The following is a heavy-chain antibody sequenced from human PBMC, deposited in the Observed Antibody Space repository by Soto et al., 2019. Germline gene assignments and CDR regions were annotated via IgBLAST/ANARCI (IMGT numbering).Heavy chain of an antibody. Sequence: ASVKVSCKASGGTFSSYAISWVRQAPGQGLEWMGGIIPIFGTANYAQKFQGRVTITADESTSTAYMELSSLRSEDTAVYYCASGTSRYAFDIWGQGTMVTVSS. CDR2: IIPIFGTA. J-gene: IGHJ3*02. V-gene: IGHV1-69*13. CDR3: ASGTSRYAFDI. CDR1: GGTFSSYA. D-gene: IGHD2-2*01.